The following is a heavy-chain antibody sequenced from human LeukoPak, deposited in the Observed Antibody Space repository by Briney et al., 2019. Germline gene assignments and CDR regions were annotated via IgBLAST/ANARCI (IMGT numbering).Heavy chain of an antibody. D-gene: IGHD6-19*01. V-gene: IGHV3-23*01. CDR2: ISGSGGST. CDR3: AKDKVYSSGWRTEYYFDY. J-gene: IGHJ4*02. Sequence: GGPLRLSCAASGFTFSSYAMSWVRQAPGKGLEWVSAISGSGGSTYYADSVKGRFTISRDNSKNTLYLQMNSLRAEDTAVYYCAKDKVYSSGWRTEYYFDYWGQGTLVTVSS. CDR1: GFTFSSYA.